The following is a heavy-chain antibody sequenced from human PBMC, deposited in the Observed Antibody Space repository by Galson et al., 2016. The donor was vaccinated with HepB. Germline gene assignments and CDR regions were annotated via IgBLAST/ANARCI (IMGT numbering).Heavy chain of an antibody. CDR1: GGTFSSYA. D-gene: IGHD3-9*01. V-gene: IGHV1-69*13. Sequence: SVKVSCKASGGTFSSYAISWVRQAPGQGLEWMGRIIPIFGTANYAQTFQGRVTITADESTSTAYMELSSLRSEDTAVYYCARGPQVDIYFDYWGQGTLVTVSS. J-gene: IGHJ4*02. CDR2: IIPIFGTA. CDR3: ARGPQVDIYFDY.